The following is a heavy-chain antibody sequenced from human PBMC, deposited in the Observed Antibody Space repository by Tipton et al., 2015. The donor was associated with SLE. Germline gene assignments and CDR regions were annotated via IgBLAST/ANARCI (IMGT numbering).Heavy chain of an antibody. CDR3: ARAPPQLGFDY. V-gene: IGHV1-8*01. D-gene: IGHD5-24*01. CDR2: MNPNSGNT. CDR1: GYTFTSFD. J-gene: IGHJ4*02. Sequence: QLVQSGAEVKKHGASVKVSCKASGYTFTSFDINWVRQATGQGLEWMGWMNPNSGNTAYAQKFQGRVTMTRDTSISTAYMELSSLRSEDTAVYYCARAPPQLGFDYWGQGTLVTVSS.